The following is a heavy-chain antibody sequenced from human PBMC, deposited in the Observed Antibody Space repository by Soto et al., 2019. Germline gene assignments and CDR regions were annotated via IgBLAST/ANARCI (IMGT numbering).Heavy chain of an antibody. CDR1: GFTFSSYD. Sequence: SXRLSCVSSGFTFSSYDMNWVRQAPVKGPEWVSHISGSGTTIYYADSVRGRFTISRDNAKNSLYLQMNSLRAEDRAIYYCARGYTGGWSRGGYFDYWGQGTLVTVSS. J-gene: IGHJ4*02. CDR3: ARGYTGGWSRGGYFDY. V-gene: IGHV3-48*03. D-gene: IGHD6-19*01. CDR2: ISGSGTTI.